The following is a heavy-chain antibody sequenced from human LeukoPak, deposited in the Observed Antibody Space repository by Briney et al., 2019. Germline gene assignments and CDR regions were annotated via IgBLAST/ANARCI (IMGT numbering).Heavy chain of an antibody. V-gene: IGHV3-64*01. J-gene: IGHJ4*02. CDR2: ISSNGGST. CDR3: ARDYYDSSGYWSYFDY. Sequence: GGSLRLSCAASGFTFSSYAMHWVRQAPGKGLEYVSAISSNGGSTYYANSVKGRFTISRDNSKNTLYLQMGSLRAEDMAVYYCARDYYDSSGYWSYFDYWGQGTLVTVSP. CDR1: GFTFSSYA. D-gene: IGHD3-22*01.